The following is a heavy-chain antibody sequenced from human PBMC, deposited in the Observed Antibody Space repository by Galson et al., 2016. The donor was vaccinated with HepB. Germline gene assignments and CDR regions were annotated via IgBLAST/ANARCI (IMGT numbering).Heavy chain of an antibody. J-gene: IGHJ5*02. D-gene: IGHD5/OR15-5a*01. Sequence: TLSLTCAVSGASISSGSYYWSWIRQPAGKGLEWIGHIYTSGSTNYNPSLKSRVTISLDTSKNQFSLKLSSVTAADTAVYYCATEGIVWGHTWPNWFDPWGQGTLVTVSS. CDR1: GASISSGSYY. CDR3: ATEGIVWGHTWPNWFDP. V-gene: IGHV4-61*09. CDR2: IYTSGST.